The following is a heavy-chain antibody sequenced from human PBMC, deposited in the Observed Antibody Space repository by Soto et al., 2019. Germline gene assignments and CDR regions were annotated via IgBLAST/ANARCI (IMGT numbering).Heavy chain of an antibody. CDR1: GASIRSGRYY. V-gene: IGHV4-30-4*01. CDR3: ATVLHDYGTKGDDS. D-gene: IGHD3-16*01. Sequence: QVQLQESGPRLVKPSQTLSLTCSVSGASIRSGRYYWSWIRQSPGRGLECIGYIYYTGTTHYNPAVTSRVTILLDHSKDQFSLTLTSVTAADTAIYYCATVLHDYGTKGDDSWGQGTQVTVSS. CDR2: IYYTGTT. J-gene: IGHJ5*01.